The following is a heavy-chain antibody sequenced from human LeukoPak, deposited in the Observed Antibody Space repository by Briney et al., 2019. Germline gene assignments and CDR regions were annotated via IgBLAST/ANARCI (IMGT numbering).Heavy chain of an antibody. CDR3: AADYGDRRGPWYFDY. Sequence: ASVKGSCKASGGTFSSYAISWVRQAPGQGLEWMGGIIPIFGTANYAQKFQGRVTITADESTSTAYMELSSLRSEDTAVYYCAADYGDRRGPWYFDYWGQGTLVTVSS. V-gene: IGHV1-69*13. CDR2: IIPIFGTA. CDR1: GGTFSSYA. D-gene: IGHD4-17*01. J-gene: IGHJ4*02.